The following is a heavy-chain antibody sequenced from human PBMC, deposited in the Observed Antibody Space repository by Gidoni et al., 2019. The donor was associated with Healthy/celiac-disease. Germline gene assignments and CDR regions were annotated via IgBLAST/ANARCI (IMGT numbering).Heavy chain of an antibody. CDR3: ARGPRHYDFWSGYYKPPYYYYGMDV. CDR1: GGSFSGYY. Sequence: QVQLQQWGAGLLKPSETLSLTCAVYGGSFSGYYWSWIRQPPGKGLEWIGAIKHSGSTNYNPSLKSRVTISVDTSKNQFSLKLSSVTAADTAVYYCARGPRHYDFWSGYYKPPYYYYGMDVWGQGTTVTVSS. V-gene: IGHV4-34*01. CDR2: IKHSGST. J-gene: IGHJ6*02. D-gene: IGHD3-3*01.